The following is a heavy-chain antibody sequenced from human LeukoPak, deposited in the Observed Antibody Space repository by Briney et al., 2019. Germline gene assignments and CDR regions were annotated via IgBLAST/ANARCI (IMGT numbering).Heavy chain of an antibody. Sequence: GGSLRLSCAASGFTFSSYGMHWVRQAPGKGLEWVALISFDGSNQYYADSVKGPFTISRDNSKNTLYLQMNSLRPEDTAVYYCAKPPEVGATVGFFDYWGQGTLVTVSS. J-gene: IGHJ4*02. V-gene: IGHV3-30*18. CDR1: GFTFSSYG. D-gene: IGHD1-26*01. CDR2: ISFDGSNQ. CDR3: AKPPEVGATVGFFDY.